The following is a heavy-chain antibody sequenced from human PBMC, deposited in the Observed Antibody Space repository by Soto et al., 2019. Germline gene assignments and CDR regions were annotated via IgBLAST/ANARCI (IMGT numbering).Heavy chain of an antibody. J-gene: IGHJ6*02. Sequence: QVQLVQSGAEVKEPGSSVKVACQASGGAFSTYAISWVRQAPDQGLEWMGGVIPLFGTSNYLPKVQGRVSIAADRSAVTVDMGVSSLRFDVGGVSCCAGEVKAGGHFCMDVWGQGKTVTASS. CDR2: VIPLFGTS. CDR3: AGEVKAGGHFCMDV. D-gene: IGHD2-21*01. V-gene: IGHV1-69*06. CDR1: GGAFSTYA.